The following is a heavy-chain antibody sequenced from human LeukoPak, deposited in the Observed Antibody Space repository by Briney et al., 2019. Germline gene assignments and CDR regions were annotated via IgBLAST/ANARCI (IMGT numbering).Heavy chain of an antibody. Sequence: GRSLRLSCAASGFTFSSYAMHWVRQAPGKGLEWVAVISYDGSNKYYADSVKGRFTISRDNSKNTLYLQMNSLRAEDTAVYYCAKDVGYSSGWYWGQGTLVTVSS. D-gene: IGHD6-19*01. CDR1: GFTFSSYA. V-gene: IGHV3-30-3*01. CDR2: ISYDGSNK. J-gene: IGHJ4*02. CDR3: AKDVGYSSGWY.